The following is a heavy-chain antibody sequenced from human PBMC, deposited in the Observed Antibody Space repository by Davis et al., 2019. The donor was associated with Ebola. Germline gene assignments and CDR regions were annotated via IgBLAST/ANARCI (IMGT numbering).Heavy chain of an antibody. Sequence: GESLKISCADSGFTFSSYWMSWVRQAPGKGLEWVANIQQDGSEKYYVDSVKGRFTISRDNAKNSLYLQMNSLRAEDTAVYYCARDMEWELLFNYFDYWGQGTLVTVSS. CDR1: GFTFSSYW. V-gene: IGHV3-7*01. CDR2: IQQDGSEK. J-gene: IGHJ4*02. CDR3: ARDMEWELLFNYFDY. D-gene: IGHD1-26*01.